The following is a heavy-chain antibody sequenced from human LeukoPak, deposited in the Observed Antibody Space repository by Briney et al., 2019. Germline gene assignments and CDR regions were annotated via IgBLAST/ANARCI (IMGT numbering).Heavy chain of an antibody. Sequence: TLSLTCAVSGVSISSGGYYWSWIRQHPGKGLESIRYIYYSGSTYYNPYLKSRVTISVDTSKNQFSLKLSSVPAADMAVYYCAREGDYYDSSGYPPGFDIWGQGTMVTVSS. CDR1: GVSISSGGYY. D-gene: IGHD3-22*01. CDR2: IYYSGST. CDR3: AREGDYYDSSGYPPGFDI. J-gene: IGHJ3*02. V-gene: IGHV4-31*11.